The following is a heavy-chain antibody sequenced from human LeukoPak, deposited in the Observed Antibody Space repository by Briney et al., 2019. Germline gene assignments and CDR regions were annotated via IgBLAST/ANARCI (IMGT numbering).Heavy chain of an antibody. CDR3: ARAILAPSGYVWHFDL. Sequence: PSETLSLTCTVSGGSISSGYYYWTWIRQHPGKGLEWVGYIDYTGSAYYNPSLKSRATISVDTSKNQFSLKMSSVSAADTAVYYCARAILAPSGYVWHFDLWGRGTLVSVSS. CDR2: IDYTGSA. D-gene: IGHD3-3*01. J-gene: IGHJ2*01. CDR1: GGSISSGYYY. V-gene: IGHV4-31*03.